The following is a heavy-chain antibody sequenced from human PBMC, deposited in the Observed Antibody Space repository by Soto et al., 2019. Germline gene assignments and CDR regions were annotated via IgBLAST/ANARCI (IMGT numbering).Heavy chain of an antibody. CDR1: GFSFSNYG. Sequence: LRLSCVASGFSFSNYGMHWVRQAPGKGLEWVAFVSSDGNNKYYAESVKGRFAISRDNAKNTLYLQVDRLTVDDTAVYYCAKDRVIQLLPIWPDPWGQGTLVTVSS. CDR3: AKDRVIQLLPIWPDP. D-gene: IGHD2-2*01. CDR2: VSSDGNNK. V-gene: IGHV3-30*18. J-gene: IGHJ5*02.